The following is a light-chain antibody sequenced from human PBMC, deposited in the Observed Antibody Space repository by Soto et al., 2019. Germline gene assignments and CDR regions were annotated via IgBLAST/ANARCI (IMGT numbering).Light chain of an antibody. Sequence: QSVLTQPPSVSAAPGQKVTISCSGSSSNIGGNSVSWYQQLPGTAPKLLIYDDNKRPSGIPDRFSGSKSGTSATLGITGFQTGDEADYYCGSWDSRLSASVFGTGTKVNVL. V-gene: IGLV1-51*01. CDR3: GSWDSRLSASV. J-gene: IGLJ1*01. CDR2: DDN. CDR1: SSNIGGNS.